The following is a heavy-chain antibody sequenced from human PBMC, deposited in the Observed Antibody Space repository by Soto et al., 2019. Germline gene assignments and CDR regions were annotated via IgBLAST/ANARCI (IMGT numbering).Heavy chain of an antibody. Sequence: QVQLQQSGPRLVKPSETLSLTCTVSSGPDRSHNWGWIRQPPGRGLEWIGYVYYTGDTAYNPSLRIRVSLSADTSTTDISLTLSSVTAADTAVYYCVRQGIDYLHGLVDVWGQGTTVSVSS. CDR3: VRQGIDYLHGLVDV. J-gene: IGHJ6*02. CDR1: SGPDRSHN. D-gene: IGHD4-17*01. V-gene: IGHV4-59*08. CDR2: VYYTGDT.